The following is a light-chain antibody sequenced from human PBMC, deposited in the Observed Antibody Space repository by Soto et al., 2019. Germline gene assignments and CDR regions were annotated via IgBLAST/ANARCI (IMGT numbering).Light chain of an antibody. CDR1: QSVLYNSNNKNY. J-gene: IGKJ1*01. CDR3: QQYYNAPWT. Sequence: DIVMTQSPDSLAVSLGERATINCKSSQSVLYNSNNKNYLAWYQQKPGQPPKLLIYWASTRESGVPDRFSGSGSGTDFNLTISSLQAEDVAVYYCQQYYNAPWTFGKGTKVEIK. CDR2: WAS. V-gene: IGKV4-1*01.